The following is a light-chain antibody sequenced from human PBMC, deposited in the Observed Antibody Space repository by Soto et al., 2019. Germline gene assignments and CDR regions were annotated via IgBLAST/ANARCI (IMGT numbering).Light chain of an antibody. CDR1: QSISSY. Sequence: DIQMTQSPSSLSASVGDRVTITCRASQSISSYLNWYQQKPGKAPKLLIYAASSLQSGVPSRFSGSGSGTDFTLTISSLQPEDFATYYCPQSSSTPRTFGQGTQVDIK. V-gene: IGKV1-39*01. CDR2: AAS. CDR3: PQSSSTPRT. J-gene: IGKJ1*01.